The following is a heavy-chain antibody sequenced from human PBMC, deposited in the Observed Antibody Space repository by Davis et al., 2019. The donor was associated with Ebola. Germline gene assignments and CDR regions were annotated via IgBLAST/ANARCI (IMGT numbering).Heavy chain of an antibody. CDR2: IIPIFGTP. CDR1: GYTFTSYD. V-gene: IGHV1-69*13. J-gene: IGHJ6*02. D-gene: IGHD2/OR15-2a*01. Sequence: AASVKVSCKASGYTFTSYDINWVRQAIGQGLEWMGGIIPIFGTPKYAQNLQGRVTITADESTNTAYMELSSLRSEDTAVYYCRVMVSPTFGGNYYYGMDVWGQGTTVSVSS. CDR3: RVMVSPTFGGNYYYGMDV.